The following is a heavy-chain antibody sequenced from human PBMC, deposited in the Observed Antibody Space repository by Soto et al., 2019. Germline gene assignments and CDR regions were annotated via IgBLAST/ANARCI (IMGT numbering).Heavy chain of an antibody. CDR2: ISYDGSNK. D-gene: IGHD2-2*01. CDR3: AKERGIVVVPDAEAEGMDV. J-gene: IGHJ6*02. CDR1: GFTFSSYG. Sequence: PGGSLRLSCAASGFTFSSYGMHWVRQAPGKGLEWVAVISYDGSNKYYADSVKGRFTISRDNSKNTLYLQMNSLRAEDTAVYYCAKERGIVVVPDAEAEGMDVWGQGTTVTVSS. V-gene: IGHV3-30*18.